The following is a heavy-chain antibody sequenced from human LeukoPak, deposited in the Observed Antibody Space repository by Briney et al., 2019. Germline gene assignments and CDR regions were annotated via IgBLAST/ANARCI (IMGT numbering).Heavy chain of an antibody. J-gene: IGHJ4*02. CDR1: GVSISSYY. V-gene: IGHV4-59*01. D-gene: IGHD2-21*02. Sequence: SETLSLTYTVSGVSISSYYWTWIRQPPGKGLEWLGYIHYSGSSRSHPSLNSRVTMSVDTSKSQFSLKLTSVTAADTAVYYCARGRRTAVVTDFDYWGQGILVTVSS. CDR3: ARGRRTAVVTDFDY. CDR2: IHYSGSS.